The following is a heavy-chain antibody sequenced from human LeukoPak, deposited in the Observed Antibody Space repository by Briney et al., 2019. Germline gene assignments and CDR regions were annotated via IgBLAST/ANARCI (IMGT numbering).Heavy chain of an antibody. D-gene: IGHD3-22*01. CDR2: IYYSGST. CDR3: ARAFYDSSGYNLDY. J-gene: IGHJ4*02. CDR1: GGSISSYY. V-gene: IGHV4-59*01. Sequence: SETLSLTCTVSGGSISSYYWSWIRQPPGKGLEWIGYIYYSGSTNYNPSLKSRVTISVDTSKNQFSLKLSSVTAADTAVYYCARAFYDSSGYNLDYWGRGTLVTVSS.